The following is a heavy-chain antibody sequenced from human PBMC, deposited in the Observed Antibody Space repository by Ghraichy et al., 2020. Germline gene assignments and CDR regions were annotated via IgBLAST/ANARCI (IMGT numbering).Heavy chain of an antibody. Sequence: GSLRLSCTVSGGSISSSSYYWGWIRQPPGKGLEWIGSIYYSGSTYYNPSLKSRVTISVDTSKNQFSLKLSSVTAADTAVDYCARLTGTTIDYWGQRTLVTVSS. CDR1: GGSISSSSYY. V-gene: IGHV4-39*01. D-gene: IGHD1-7*01. CDR2: IYYSGST. J-gene: IGHJ4*02. CDR3: ARLTGTTIDY.